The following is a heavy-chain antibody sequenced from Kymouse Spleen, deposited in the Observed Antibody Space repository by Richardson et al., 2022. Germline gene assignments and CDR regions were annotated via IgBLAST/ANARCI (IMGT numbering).Heavy chain of an antibody. CDR3: ASITMVRGVLYYYGMDV. CDR2: INHSGST. CDR1: GGSFSGYY. V-gene: IGHV4-34*01. Sequence: QVQLQQWGAGLLKPSETLSLTCAVYGGSFSGYYWSWIRQPPGKGLEWIGEINHSGSTNYNPSLKSRVTISVDTSKNQFSLKLSSVTAADTAVYYCASITMVRGVLYYYGMDVWGQGTTVTVSS. J-gene: IGHJ6*02. D-gene: IGHD3-10*01.